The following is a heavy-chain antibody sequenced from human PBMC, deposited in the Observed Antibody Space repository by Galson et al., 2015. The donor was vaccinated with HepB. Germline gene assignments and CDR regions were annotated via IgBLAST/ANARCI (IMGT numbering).Heavy chain of an antibody. V-gene: IGHV1-58*01. CDR3: AALTDDFWSGRSDAFDI. D-gene: IGHD3-3*01. J-gene: IGHJ3*02. CDR1: GFTFTSSA. CDR2: IVVGSGNT. Sequence: SVKVSCKASGFTFTSSAVQWVRQARGQRLEWIGWIVVGSGNTNYAQKFRERVTITRDMSTSTAYMELSSLRSEDTAVYYCAALTDDFWSGRSDAFDIWGQGTMVTVSS.